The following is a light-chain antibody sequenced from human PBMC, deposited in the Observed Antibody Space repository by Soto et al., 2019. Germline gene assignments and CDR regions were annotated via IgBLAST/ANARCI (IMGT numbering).Light chain of an antibody. CDR2: DAS. J-gene: IGKJ2*01. CDR1: QSVNSY. CDR3: QQRSNWPT. Sequence: EIVLTQSPATLSLSPGERATLSCRTSQSVNSYLAWYQQKPGQAPRLLIYDASNRATGIPARFSGSGSGTDFTLTISSLEPEDFAVYYCQQRSNWPTFGHRTRLEIK. V-gene: IGKV3-11*01.